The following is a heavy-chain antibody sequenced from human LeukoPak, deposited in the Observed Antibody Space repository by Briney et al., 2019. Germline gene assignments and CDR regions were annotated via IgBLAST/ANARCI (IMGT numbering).Heavy chain of an antibody. J-gene: IGHJ4*02. D-gene: IGHD4-17*01. CDR3: ATRGTTVIPFY. Sequence: GGSLRLSCAASGFTFSNYAMSWVRQAPGKGLEWISGITGGRSTYYADSVKGRFTISRDNSKNTLYLQMNSLRAEDTAVYYCATRGTTVIPFYWGQGTLVTVSS. CDR1: GFTFSNYA. CDR2: ITGGRST. V-gene: IGHV3-23*01.